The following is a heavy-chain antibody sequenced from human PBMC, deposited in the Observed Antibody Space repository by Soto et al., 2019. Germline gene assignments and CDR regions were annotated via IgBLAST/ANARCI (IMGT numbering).Heavy chain of an antibody. CDR3: ARAHGPYYDSSYYGPARNYFDY. Sequence: GGSLRLSCAAAGFTFSSHAMNWVRQAPGKGLEWVAVISFDGSNRYYADSQRGRLAISRDNSRNTLYLQMDNLRPDDTAIYYCARAHGPYYDSSYYGPARNYFDYWGQGTLVTVSS. V-gene: IGHV3-30*03. D-gene: IGHD3-22*01. CDR1: GFTFSSHA. CDR2: ISFDGSNR. J-gene: IGHJ4*02.